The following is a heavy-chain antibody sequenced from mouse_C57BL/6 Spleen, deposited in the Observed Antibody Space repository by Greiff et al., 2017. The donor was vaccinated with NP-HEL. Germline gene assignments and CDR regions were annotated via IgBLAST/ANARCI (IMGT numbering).Heavy chain of an antibody. CDR1: GYSITSGYY. CDR2: ISYDGSN. D-gene: IGHD2-4*01. J-gene: IGHJ1*03. Sequence: EVKLVESGPGLVKPSQSLSLTCSVTGYSITSGYYWNWIRQFPGNKLEWMGYISYDGSNNYNPSLKNRISITRDTSKNQFFLKLNSVTTEDTATYYCAREVYDYDVGWYFDVWGTGTTVTVSS. CDR3: AREVYDYDVGWYFDV. V-gene: IGHV3-6*01.